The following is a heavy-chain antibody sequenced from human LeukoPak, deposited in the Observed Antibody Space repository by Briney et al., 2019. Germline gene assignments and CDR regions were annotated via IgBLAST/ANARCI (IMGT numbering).Heavy chain of an antibody. CDR3: AKVVVSRSNWFDP. J-gene: IGHJ5*02. Sequence: PGRSLRLSCAASGFIFSNDAMHWVRQAPGKGLEWVAFIWFDGSNKHYADSVKGRFTISRDNSKNTLYLQMNSLRAVDTAVYYCAKVVVSRSNWFDPWGQGTLVTVSS. CDR2: IWFDGSNK. V-gene: IGHV3-33*06. D-gene: IGHD2-15*01. CDR1: GFIFSNDA.